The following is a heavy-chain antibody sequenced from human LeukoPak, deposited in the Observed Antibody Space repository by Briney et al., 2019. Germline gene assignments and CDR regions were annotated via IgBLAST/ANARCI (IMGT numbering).Heavy chain of an antibody. CDR3: ACSGSYGEIDY. V-gene: IGHV1-3*01. CDR2: INAGNGNT. D-gene: IGHD1-26*01. Sequence: ASVKVSCKAFGYTFTSYAMHWVRQAPGQRLEWMGWINAGNGNTKYSQKFQGRVTITRDTSASTAYMELSSLRSEDTAVYYCACSGSYGEIDYWGQGTLVTVSS. J-gene: IGHJ4*02. CDR1: GYTFTSYA.